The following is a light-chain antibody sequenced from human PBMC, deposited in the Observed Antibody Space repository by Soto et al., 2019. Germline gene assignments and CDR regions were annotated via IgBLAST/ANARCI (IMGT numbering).Light chain of an antibody. V-gene: IGLV4-60*02. CDR2: LENSGIY. J-gene: IGLJ2*01. CDR1: SGHSTYI. Sequence: QAVVTQSSSASASLGSSVKLTCTLSSGHSTYIIAWHQQQPGKAPRFLMNLENSGIYNQGSGVPDRFSGSSSGADRYLTISNLQFEDEADYYCATCDNNIMVFGGGTKLTVL. CDR3: ATCDNNIMV.